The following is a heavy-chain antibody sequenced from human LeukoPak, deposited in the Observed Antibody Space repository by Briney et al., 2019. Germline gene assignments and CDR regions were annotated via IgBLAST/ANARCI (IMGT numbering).Heavy chain of an antibody. CDR1: GGSFSGYY. CDR3: ARAIGWYPYYFDS. J-gene: IGHJ4*02. Sequence: SETLSLTCAVYGGSFSGYYWSWIRQAPGTGLEWIGNVHHSGNTNLNPSLKSRVTISLGMSRKQFSLKVTSMTAADTAVYYCARAIGWYPYYFDSWGQGTLVTVSS. V-gene: IGHV4-34*01. CDR2: VHHSGNT. D-gene: IGHD6-19*01.